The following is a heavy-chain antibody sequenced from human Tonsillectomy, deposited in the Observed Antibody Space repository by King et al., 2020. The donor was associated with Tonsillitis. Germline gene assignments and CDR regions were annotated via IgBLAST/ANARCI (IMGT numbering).Heavy chain of an antibody. Sequence: FQLVQSGAEVKKPGASVKVSCKASGYTFINYGISWVRQAPGQGLEWMGWISPYNGNRNYARNFQGRLTMTTDTSTSTAYMELRSLRSDETAVYYCAGDRVNSGTYLDAFDIWGQGTMVTVSS. V-gene: IGHV1-18*01. D-gene: IGHD1-26*01. CDR3: AGDRVNSGTYLDAFDI. CDR1: GYTFINYG. CDR2: ISPYNGNR. J-gene: IGHJ3*02.